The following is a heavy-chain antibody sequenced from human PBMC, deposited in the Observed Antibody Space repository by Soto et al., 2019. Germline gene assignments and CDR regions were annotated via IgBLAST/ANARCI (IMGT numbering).Heavy chain of an antibody. J-gene: IGHJ4*02. CDR3: ARVYSTSPGAFDS. CDR2: INNSART. V-gene: IGHV4-61*01. Sequence: SETLSLTCTVSGCTVNSDYYYWTWLRQPPGKGLEWFGYINNSARTNYNPSLKRRVSISMDTSRNEFSLKLTAVTAADTADFYCARVYSTSPGAFDSGGQGSLATVS. CDR1: GCTVNSDYYY. D-gene: IGHD1-26*01.